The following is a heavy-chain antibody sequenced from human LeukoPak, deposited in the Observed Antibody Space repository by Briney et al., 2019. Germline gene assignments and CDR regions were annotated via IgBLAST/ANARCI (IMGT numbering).Heavy chain of an antibody. D-gene: IGHD3-22*01. CDR2: INPSGGST. CDR1: GYTFTSYY. V-gene: IGHV1-46*01. J-gene: IGHJ4*02. Sequence: ASVKVSCKASGYTFTSYYMHWVRQAPGQGLEWMGIINPSGGSTSYAQKFQGRVTMTRDMSTSTVYMELSSLRSEDTAVYYCARDEYYYDSSGYYYFDYWGQGTLVTVSS. CDR3: ARDEYYYDSSGYYYFDY.